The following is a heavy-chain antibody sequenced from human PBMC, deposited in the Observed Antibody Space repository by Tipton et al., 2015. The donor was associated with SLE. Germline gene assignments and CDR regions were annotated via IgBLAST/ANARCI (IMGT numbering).Heavy chain of an antibody. CDR2: IYYSGST. V-gene: IGHV4-59*11. D-gene: IGHD2-15*01. CDR3: ARDDGSHGDY. Sequence: TLSLTCTVSGGSISSHYWCWIRQPPGKGLEWIGYIYYSGSTNYNPSLKSRVTISVDTTKNQFSLKLSSVTAADTAVYYCARDDGSHGDYWGQGTLVTVSS. CDR1: GGSISSHY. J-gene: IGHJ4*02.